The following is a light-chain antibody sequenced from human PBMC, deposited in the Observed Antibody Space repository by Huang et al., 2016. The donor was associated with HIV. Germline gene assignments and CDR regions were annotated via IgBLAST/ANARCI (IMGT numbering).Light chain of an antibody. CDR3: QQYDNWPPWT. CDR1: QSISSN. V-gene: IGKV3-15*01. Sequence: EIVMTQSPATLSVSPGERATLSCRASQSISSNLAWYQQKPGQAPRLLIYGASTRATGNPARFSGSGSGTEFTLTISSLQSEDFAVYYCQQYDNWPPWTVGQGTKVEIK. CDR2: GAS. J-gene: IGKJ1*01.